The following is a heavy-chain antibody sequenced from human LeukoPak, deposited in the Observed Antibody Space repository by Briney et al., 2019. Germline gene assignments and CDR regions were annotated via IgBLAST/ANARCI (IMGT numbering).Heavy chain of an antibody. Sequence: GGALSLSCAASGFTFSSYAMSSVRQAPRKGLEWVSGISGSGGTTYYASSVKGGFTISRDNSKNTLYLQLNSLRAEGAAVYYCASRYSNYDYWGQGTLITVSS. CDR2: ISGSGGTT. D-gene: IGHD4-11*01. CDR1: GFTFSSYA. CDR3: ASRYSNYDY. J-gene: IGHJ4*02. V-gene: IGHV3-23*01.